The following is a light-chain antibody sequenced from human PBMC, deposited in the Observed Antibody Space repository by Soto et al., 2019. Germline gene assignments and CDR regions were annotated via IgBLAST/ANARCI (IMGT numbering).Light chain of an antibody. J-gene: IGKJ5*01. CDR3: QQYYTWPLT. V-gene: IGKV3-15*01. CDR1: QRVSSN. Sequence: EMVMTQSPATLSVSPGEGANISSRASQRVSSNLAWYQQKPGQAPRLLIYGASSRATGIPVRFSGSGSGTEFTITISSLQSEDFAVYYCQQYYTWPLTFGQGTRLEIK. CDR2: GAS.